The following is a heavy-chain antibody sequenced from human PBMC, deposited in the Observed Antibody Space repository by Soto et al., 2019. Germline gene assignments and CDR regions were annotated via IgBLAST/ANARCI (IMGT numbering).Heavy chain of an antibody. CDR2: IYWDDDK. Sequence: SGPTLVNPTQTLTLTCTFSGFSLSTNAVGVGWIRQPPGKALEWLALIYWDDDKRYSPSLKSRLTITKNTSKKQVVLTMTNIDLLDTATYYCAHGYSYAHYFVSWGQGTLVTVSS. CDR3: AHGYSYAHYFVS. CDR1: GFSLSTNAVG. J-gene: IGHJ4*02. V-gene: IGHV2-5*02. D-gene: IGHD5-18*01.